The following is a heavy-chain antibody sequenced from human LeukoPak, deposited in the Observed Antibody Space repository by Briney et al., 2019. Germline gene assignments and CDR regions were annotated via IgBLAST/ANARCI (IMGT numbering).Heavy chain of an antibody. D-gene: IGHD6-13*01. CDR3: AHRQAYSSSWDRWFDP. CDR2: IYWNDDK. Sequence: SGPTLVKPTQTLTLTCTFSGFSLSTSGVSVGWIRQPPGKALEWLALIYWNDDKRYSPSLKSRLTITKDTSKNQVFLTMTNLDPVDTATYYCAHRQAYSSSWDRWFDPWGQGTLVTVSS. J-gene: IGHJ5*02. V-gene: IGHV2-5*01. CDR1: GFSLSTSGVS.